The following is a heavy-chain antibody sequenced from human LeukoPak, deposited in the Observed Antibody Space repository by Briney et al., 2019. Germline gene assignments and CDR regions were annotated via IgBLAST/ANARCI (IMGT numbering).Heavy chain of an antibody. V-gene: IGHV1-69*05. CDR1: GGTFSSYA. CDR3: ARDGVGYDYVWGSYRHDAFDI. CDR2: IIPIFGTA. Sequence: SVKVSCKASGGTFSSYAISWVRQAPGQGLEWMGRIIPIFGTANYAQKFQGRVTITTDESTSTAYMELSSLRSEDTAVYYCARDGVGYDYVWGSYRHDAFDIWGQGTLVTVSS. D-gene: IGHD3-16*02. J-gene: IGHJ3*02.